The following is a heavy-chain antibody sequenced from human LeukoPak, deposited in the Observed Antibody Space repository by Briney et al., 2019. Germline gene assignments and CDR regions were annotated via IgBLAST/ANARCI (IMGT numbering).Heavy chain of an antibody. CDR2: INNRSSYI. D-gene: IGHD3-22*01. CDR1: GFTFSSYW. Sequence: GGSLRLSCAASGFTFSSYWMIWARQAPGKGLEWVSYINNRSSYIYYADSVKGRFTISRDNAKNSLYLQMNSMRAEDTAVYYCAYWGGYDSSGSYFIGPFDYWGQGTLVTVSS. V-gene: IGHV3-21*01. J-gene: IGHJ4*02. CDR3: AYWGGYDSSGSYFIGPFDY.